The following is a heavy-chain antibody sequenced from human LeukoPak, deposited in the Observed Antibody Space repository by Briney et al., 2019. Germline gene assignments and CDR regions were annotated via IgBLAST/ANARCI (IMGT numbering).Heavy chain of an antibody. V-gene: IGHV1-69*13. J-gene: IGHJ3*02. CDR3: ARLFYYDSSGRHDAFDI. Sequence: GASVKVSCKASGGTFSSYIISWVRQATGQGLEWMGGIIPIFGTANYAQKFQGRVTITADESTSTAYMELSSLRSEDTAVYYCARLFYYDSSGRHDAFDIWGQGTMVTVSS. CDR1: GGTFSSYI. CDR2: IIPIFGTA. D-gene: IGHD3-22*01.